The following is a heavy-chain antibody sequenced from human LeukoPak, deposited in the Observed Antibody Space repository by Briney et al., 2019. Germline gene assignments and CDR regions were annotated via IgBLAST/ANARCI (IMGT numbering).Heavy chain of an antibody. V-gene: IGHV3-66*01. D-gene: IGHD3-10*01. J-gene: IGHJ4*02. CDR1: GFTVSSNY. Sequence: GGSLRLSCAASGFTVSSNYMSWVRQAPGKGLEWVSVIYSGGSTYYADSVKGRFTISRDNSKNTLYLQMNSLRAEDTAVYYCARGRMVRGGGYFDYWGQGTLVTVPS. CDR2: IYSGGST. CDR3: ARGRMVRGGGYFDY.